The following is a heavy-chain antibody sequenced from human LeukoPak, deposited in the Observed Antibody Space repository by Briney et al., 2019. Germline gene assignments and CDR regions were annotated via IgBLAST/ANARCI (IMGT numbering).Heavy chain of an antibody. CDR2: IRYDGSNK. V-gene: IGHV3-30*02. D-gene: IGHD3-16*01. J-gene: IGHJ4*02. CDR3: ARDLGIMITFGGVSGVDY. CDR1: GFTFSSYG. Sequence: GGSLRLSCAASGFTFSSYGMHWVRQAPGKGLEWVAFIRYDGSNKYYADSVKGRFTISRDNSKNTLYLQMNSLRAEDTAVYYCARDLGIMITFGGVSGVDYWGQGTLVTVSS.